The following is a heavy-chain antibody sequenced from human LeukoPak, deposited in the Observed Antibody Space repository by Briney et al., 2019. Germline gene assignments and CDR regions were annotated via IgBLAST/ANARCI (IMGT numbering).Heavy chain of an antibody. Sequence: GGSLRLSCAASGFNFSSHSMNWVRQAPGKGLVGVSSISSSSSYIYSAPPVTGRFIITSDNAKNSLYLQMNSLRAEDTAVYYCARDGPRGYYDSSGYFYDAFDIWGQGTMVTVSS. CDR1: GFNFSSHS. D-gene: IGHD3-22*01. J-gene: IGHJ3*02. V-gene: IGHV3-21*01. CDR2: ISSSSSYI. CDR3: ARDGPRGYYDSSGYFYDAFDI.